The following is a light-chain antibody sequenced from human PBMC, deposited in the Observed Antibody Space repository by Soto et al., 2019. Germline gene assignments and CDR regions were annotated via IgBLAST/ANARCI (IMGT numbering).Light chain of an antibody. V-gene: IGKV1-27*01. CDR2: AAS. Sequence: IQMTQSPSSLSASVGDRVSITCRASQDIANFLAWYQHKAGKVPTLLIYAASTLQSGVPSRFSGSASGTDFTLTISSLQPEDVATYYCQKYNSPPRTFGQGTKVDIK. CDR3: QKYNSPPRT. J-gene: IGKJ1*01. CDR1: QDIANF.